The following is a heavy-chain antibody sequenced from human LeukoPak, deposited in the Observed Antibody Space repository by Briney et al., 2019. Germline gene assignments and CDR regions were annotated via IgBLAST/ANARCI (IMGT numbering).Heavy chain of an antibody. CDR3: ARDRTTMIVVVDFDY. CDR2: ISAYNGNT. D-gene: IGHD3-22*01. Sequence: GASVKVSCKASGYTFTSYGISWVRQAPGQGLEWMGWISAYNGNTNYAQKLQGRVTMTTDTSTSTAYMELRSLRSEDTAVYYCARDRTTMIVVVDFDYWGQGTLVTVSS. V-gene: IGHV1-18*01. J-gene: IGHJ4*02. CDR1: GYTFTSYG.